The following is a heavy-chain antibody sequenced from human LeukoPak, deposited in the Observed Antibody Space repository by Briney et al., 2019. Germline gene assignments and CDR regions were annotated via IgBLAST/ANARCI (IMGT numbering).Heavy chain of an antibody. CDR2: IYHSGST. CDR1: GGSISSSNW. J-gene: IGHJ3*02. D-gene: IGHD3-16*02. V-gene: IGHV4-4*02. Sequence: SGTLSLTCAVSGGSISSSNWWSWVRQPPGKGLEWIGEIYHSGSTNYNPSLKSRVTISVDKSKNQFSLKLSSVTAADTAVYYCARGLSYDYVWGSYRSGVHDIWGQGTMVTVSS. CDR3: ARGLSYDYVWGSYRSGVHDI.